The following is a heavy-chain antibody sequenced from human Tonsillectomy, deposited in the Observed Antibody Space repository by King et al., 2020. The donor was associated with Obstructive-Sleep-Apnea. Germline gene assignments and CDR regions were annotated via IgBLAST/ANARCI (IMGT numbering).Heavy chain of an antibody. CDR2: IKSKTDGGTT. CDR3: TTGKDLSGWDFDY. CDR1: GFTFSNAW. D-gene: IGHD6-19*01. J-gene: IGHJ4*02. Sequence: DVQLVESGGGLVKPGGSLRLSCAASGFTFSNAWMSWVRQAPGKGLEWVGRIKSKTDGGTTDYAAPVKGRFTISRDDSKNTLYLQMNSLKTEDTAVYYCTTGKDLSGWDFDYWGQGTLVTVSS. V-gene: IGHV3-15*01.